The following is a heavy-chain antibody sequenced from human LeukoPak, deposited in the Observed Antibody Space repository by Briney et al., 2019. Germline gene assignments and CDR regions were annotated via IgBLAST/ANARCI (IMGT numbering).Heavy chain of an antibody. D-gene: IGHD1-1*01. Sequence: SVKVSCKVSGGTFSSYAISWVRQAPGQGLEWMGGIIPIFGTANYAQKFQGRVTITADESTSTAYMELSSLRSEDTAVYYCARHVSTTGTTGYYYFDYWGQGTLVTVSS. V-gene: IGHV1-69*13. J-gene: IGHJ4*02. CDR2: IIPIFGTA. CDR1: GGTFSSYA. CDR3: ARHVSTTGTTGYYYFDY.